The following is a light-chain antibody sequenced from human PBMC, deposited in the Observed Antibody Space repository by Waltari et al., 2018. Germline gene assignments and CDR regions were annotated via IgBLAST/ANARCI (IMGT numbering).Light chain of an antibody. J-gene: IGKJ4*01. CDR1: QSVNWY. CDR3: QQRRNWPLT. V-gene: IGKV3-11*01. CDR2: ETS. Sequence: EIVLTQSPATLSLSPGERATLSCRASQSVNWYLAWYQQRPGQAPRLLIYETSNRATGIPARFSGSGSETDFTLTISSLEPEDSAVYYCQQRRNWPLTFGGGTKVEIK.